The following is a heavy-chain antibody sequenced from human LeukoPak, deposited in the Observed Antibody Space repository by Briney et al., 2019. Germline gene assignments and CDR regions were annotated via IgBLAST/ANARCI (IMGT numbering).Heavy chain of an antibody. D-gene: IGHD3-22*01. CDR2: IYPGDSDT. CDR1: GYSFTSYW. CDR3: ARLWNYYDSSGYYSDYFDY. Sequence: GESLKISCKGSGYSFTSYWIGWVRQMPGKGLEWMGIIYPGDSDTRYSPSFQGQVTISADKSISTAYLQWSSLKASDTAMYYCARLWNYYDSSGYYSDYFDYWGQGTLVTVSS. V-gene: IGHV5-51*01. J-gene: IGHJ4*02.